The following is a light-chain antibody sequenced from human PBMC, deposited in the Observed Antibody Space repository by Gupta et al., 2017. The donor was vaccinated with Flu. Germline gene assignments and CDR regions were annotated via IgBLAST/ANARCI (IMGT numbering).Light chain of an antibody. Sequence: QSALTQPASVSGSRGQSITISCTGSHSDLGTYDYVSWYQQHPGKAPKLIIFEVTSRPSGVSSRFSGSKSGYTASLTISGLQAEDEADYYCSSDSNMDTPYVFGTGTKVTVL. CDR2: EVT. CDR3: SSDSNMDTPYV. J-gene: IGLJ1*01. CDR1: HSDLGTYDY. V-gene: IGLV2-14*01.